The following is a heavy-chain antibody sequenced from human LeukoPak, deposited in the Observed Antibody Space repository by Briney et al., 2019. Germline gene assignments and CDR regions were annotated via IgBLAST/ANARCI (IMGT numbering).Heavy chain of an antibody. CDR3: ARLRAFLEWYTYDY. Sequence: SETLSLTCTVSGGSISSGGYYWSWIRQHPGKGLEWIGYIYYSGSTYYNPSLKSRVTISVDTSKNQFSLKLSSVTAADTAVYYCARLRAFLEWYTYDYWGQGTLVTVSS. CDR1: GGSISSGGYY. V-gene: IGHV4-31*03. CDR2: IYYSGST. D-gene: IGHD3-3*02. J-gene: IGHJ4*02.